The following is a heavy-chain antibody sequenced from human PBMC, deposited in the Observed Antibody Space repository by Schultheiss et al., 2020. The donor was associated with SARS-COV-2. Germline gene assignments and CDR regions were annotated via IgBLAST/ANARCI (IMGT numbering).Heavy chain of an antibody. CDR1: GFTFSNAW. Sequence: GGSLRLSCAASGFTFSNAWMSWVRQAPGKGLEWVGRIKSKTDGGTTDYAAPVKGRFTISRDDSKNTQYLQMNSLKTEDTAVYYCTTYVLRYFDWLYGFDYWGQGTLVTVSS. CDR2: IKSKTDGGTT. V-gene: IGHV3-15*01. D-gene: IGHD3-9*01. CDR3: TTYVLRYFDWLYGFDY. J-gene: IGHJ4*02.